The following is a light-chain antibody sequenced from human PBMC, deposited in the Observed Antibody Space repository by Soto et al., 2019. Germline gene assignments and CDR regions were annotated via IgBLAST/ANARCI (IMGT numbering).Light chain of an antibody. CDR2: DVS. J-gene: IGLJ2*01. CDR1: SNDVGSSNY. Sequence: QSALTQPRSVSGSPGQSVTISCTGTSNDVGSSNYVSWYQQHPGKAPKLIISDVSKRPSGVPDRFSGSKSDNTASLSISGLQDEDEADYFCCSHAGSYVVFGGGTKLTVL. CDR3: CSHAGSYVV. V-gene: IGLV2-11*01.